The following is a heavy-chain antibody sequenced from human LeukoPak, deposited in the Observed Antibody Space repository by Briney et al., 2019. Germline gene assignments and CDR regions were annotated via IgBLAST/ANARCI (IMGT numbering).Heavy chain of an antibody. CDR1: GFTFSDYY. J-gene: IGHJ4*02. V-gene: IGHV3-11*01. CDR3: ARDLCSSSSCYPYYFDY. Sequence: GGSLRLSCAASGFTFSDYYMSWIRQAPGKGLEWVSYISSRGSTLFYADSVKGRFTISRDNAKNSLYLQINSLRAEDTALYYCARDLCSSSSCYPYYFDYWGQGTLVTVSS. D-gene: IGHD2-2*01. CDR2: ISSRGSTL.